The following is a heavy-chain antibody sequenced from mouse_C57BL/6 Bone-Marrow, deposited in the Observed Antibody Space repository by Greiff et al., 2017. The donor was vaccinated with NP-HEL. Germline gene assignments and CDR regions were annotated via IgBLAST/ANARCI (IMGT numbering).Heavy chain of an antibody. CDR2: SRNKANDYTT. V-gene: IGHV7-1*01. D-gene: IGHD2-3*01. CDR1: GFTFSDFY. CDR3: ARDIDGYAMDY. Sequence: EVHLVESGGGLVQSGRSLRLSCATSGFTFSDFYMEWVRQAPGKGLEWIAASRNKANDYTTEYSASVKGRFIVSRDTSQSILYLQMNALRAEDTAIYYCARDIDGYAMDYWGQGTSVTVSS. J-gene: IGHJ4*01.